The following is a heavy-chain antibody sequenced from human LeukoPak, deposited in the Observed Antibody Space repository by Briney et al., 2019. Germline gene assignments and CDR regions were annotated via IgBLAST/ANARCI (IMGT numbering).Heavy chain of an antibody. D-gene: IGHD2-15*01. J-gene: IGHJ4*02. CDR2: INHSGST. CDR3: ARGLTKDY. Sequence: PSETLSLTCAVYGGSFSGYYWSWIRQPPGKGLEWIGEINHSGSTNYNPSLKSRVTISVDTSKNQFSLKRSSVTAADTAVYYCARGLTKDYWGQGTLVTVSS. V-gene: IGHV4-34*01. CDR1: GGSFSGYY.